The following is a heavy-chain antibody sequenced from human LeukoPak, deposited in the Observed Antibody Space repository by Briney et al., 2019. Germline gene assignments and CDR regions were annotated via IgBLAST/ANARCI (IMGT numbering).Heavy chain of an antibody. J-gene: IGHJ6*02. CDR2: ISYDGSNK. CDR3: ARAPPSSSWTNYYYYGMDV. D-gene: IGHD6-13*01. V-gene: IGHV3-30-3*01. CDR1: GFPFNAYW. Sequence: GGSLRLSCAASGFPFNAYWMTWVRQAPGKGLEWVAVISYDGSNKYYADSVKGRFTISRDNSKNTLYLQMNSLRAEDTAVYYCARAPPSSSWTNYYYYGMDVWGQGTTVTVSS.